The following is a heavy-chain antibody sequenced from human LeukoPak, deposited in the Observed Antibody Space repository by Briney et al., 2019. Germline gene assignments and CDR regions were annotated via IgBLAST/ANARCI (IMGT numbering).Heavy chain of an antibody. V-gene: IGHV1-69*13. D-gene: IGHD1-26*01. J-gene: IGHJ4*02. Sequence: ASVKVSCKASGDTFTTYTIVWVRQAPGQGLEYMGGIIPLLQTADYAQRFQGKVTITADESTNTAYLALSSLTSEDTAVYYCARLVGSSFDYWGQGTLVIVSS. CDR2: IIPLLQTA. CDR3: ARLVGSSFDY. CDR1: GDTFTTYT.